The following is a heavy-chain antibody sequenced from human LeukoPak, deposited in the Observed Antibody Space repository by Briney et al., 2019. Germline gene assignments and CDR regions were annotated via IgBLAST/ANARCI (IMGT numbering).Heavy chain of an antibody. Sequence: SETLSLTCTVSGGSISSSNYYWGWIRQSPGKGLEWIGSISYSGSAYYNPSLKSRVTISVNTSKNQFSLKLSSVTAADTAVYYCARINKSWYYYYYYMDVWGKGTTVTVSS. CDR2: ISYSGSA. V-gene: IGHV4-39*07. CDR3: ARINKSWYYYYYYMDV. J-gene: IGHJ6*03. CDR1: GGSISSSNYY. D-gene: IGHD6-13*01.